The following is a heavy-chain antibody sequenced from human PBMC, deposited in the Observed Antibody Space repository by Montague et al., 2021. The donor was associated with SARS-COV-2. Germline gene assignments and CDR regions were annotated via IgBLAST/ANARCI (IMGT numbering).Heavy chain of an antibody. CDR2: VYYNGDT. Sequence: SETLSLTCTVSGGSTASRYWNWIRQSPGKRPEWIGYVYYNGDTKYNPSLQSRVTISIDTSENQFSLRLNSVTAADTAVYFCARGWAFDPRGQGRLVTVSS. D-gene: IGHD6-19*01. J-gene: IGHJ3*01. CDR3: ARGWAFDP. V-gene: IGHV4-59*08. CDR1: GGSTASRY.